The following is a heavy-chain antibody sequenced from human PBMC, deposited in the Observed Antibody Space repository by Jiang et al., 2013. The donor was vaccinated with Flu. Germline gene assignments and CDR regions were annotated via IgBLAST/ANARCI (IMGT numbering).Heavy chain of an antibody. CDR3: ARGRRRGDYVWGSYRYFGFDY. CDR1: GGSFSGYY. V-gene: IGHV4-34*01. D-gene: IGHD3-16*02. Sequence: LLKPSETLSLTCAVYGGSFSGYYWSWIRQPPGKGLEWIGEINHSGSTNYNPSFKSRVTISVDTSKNQFSLKLSSVTAADTAVYYCARGRRRGDYVWGSYRYFGFDYWGQGTLVTVSS. CDR2: INHSGST. J-gene: IGHJ4*02.